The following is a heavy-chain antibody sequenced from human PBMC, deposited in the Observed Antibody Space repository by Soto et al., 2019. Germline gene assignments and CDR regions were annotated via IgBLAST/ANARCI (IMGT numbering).Heavy chain of an antibody. V-gene: IGHV1-69*13. D-gene: IGHD3-22*01. CDR3: ALKASSGYSYYYGMDV. CDR1: GGTFSSYA. Sequence: VKVSCQASGGTFSSYAISWVRQAPGQGLEWMGGIIPIFGTANYAQKFQGRVTITADESTSTAYMELSSLRSEDTAVYYCALKASSGYSYYYGMDVWGQGTTVTVSS. J-gene: IGHJ6*02. CDR2: IIPIFGTA.